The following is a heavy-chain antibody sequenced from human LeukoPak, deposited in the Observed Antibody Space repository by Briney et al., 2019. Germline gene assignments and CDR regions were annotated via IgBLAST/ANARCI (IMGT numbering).Heavy chain of an antibody. J-gene: IGHJ4*02. V-gene: IGHV3-23*01. CDR3: AKWTRTTLFRGDRARFDS. Sequence: GSLPLSCAASGFIFHDYAMSWVRQVPGKGLGCVSVISARGGKTYYADSVKGRFTISRDTSKTTISLQMNSLRVEDSAVYYCAKWTRTTLFRGDRARFDSWGQGTLVTVSS. D-gene: IGHD3-10*01. CDR1: GFIFHDYA. CDR2: ISARGGKT.